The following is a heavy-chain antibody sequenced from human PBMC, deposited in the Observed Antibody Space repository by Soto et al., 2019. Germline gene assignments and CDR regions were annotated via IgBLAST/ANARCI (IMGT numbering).Heavy chain of an antibody. CDR2: IYPGDSDT. Sequence: GESLKISCKGSGYSFTSYWIGWVRQMPGKGLEWMGIIYPGDSDTRYSPSFQGQVTISADKSISTAYLQWSSLKASDTAMYYCARHAYCSGGGCHGYYHYYYMDVWGKGTTVTVCS. J-gene: IGHJ6*03. CDR1: GYSFTSYW. V-gene: IGHV5-51*01. D-gene: IGHD2-15*01. CDR3: ARHAYCSGGGCHGYYHYYYMDV.